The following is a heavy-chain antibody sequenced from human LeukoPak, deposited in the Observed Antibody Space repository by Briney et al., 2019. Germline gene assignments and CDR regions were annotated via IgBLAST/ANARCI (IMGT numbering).Heavy chain of an antibody. CDR1: GGSISSSSYY. J-gene: IGHJ6*02. CDR3: ASLLGYCSGGSCLYYYGMGV. Sequence: SETLSLICTVSGGSISSSSYYWGWIRQPPGKGLEWIGSIYYSGSTYYNPSLKSRVTISVDTSKNQFSLKLSSVTAADTAVYYCASLLGYCSGGSCLYYYGMGVWGQGTTVTASS. V-gene: IGHV4-39*01. D-gene: IGHD2-15*01. CDR2: IYYSGST.